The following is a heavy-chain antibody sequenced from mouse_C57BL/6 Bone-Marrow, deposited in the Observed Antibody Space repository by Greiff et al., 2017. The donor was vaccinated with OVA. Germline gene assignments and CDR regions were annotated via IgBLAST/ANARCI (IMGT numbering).Heavy chain of an antibody. V-gene: IGHV1-26*01. D-gene: IGHD2-4*01. CDR2: INPNNGGT. CDR3: ASPHYDYDNY. CDR1: GYTFTDYY. J-gene: IGHJ2*01. Sequence: EVQLQQSGPELVKPGASVKISCKASGYTFTDYYMNWVKQSHGKSLEWIGDINPNNGGTSYNQKFKGKATLTVDKSSSTAYMELRSLTSEDSAVYYCASPHYDYDNYWGQGTTLTVSS.